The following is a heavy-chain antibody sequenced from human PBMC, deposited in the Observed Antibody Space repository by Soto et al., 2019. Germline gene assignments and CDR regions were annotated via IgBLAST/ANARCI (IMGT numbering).Heavy chain of an antibody. D-gene: IGHD1-1*01. V-gene: IGHV4-39*01. Sequence: PSETLSLTCTVSGASISDDTYYWGWIRQPPGKGLEWIGSIYYSGTSSYNPSLKSRVTMSVDTSKKQLSLRLSSVTAADTAVYYCAILHCYSPNCVPLDPWGQGTLVTVSS. CDR2: IYYSGTS. CDR1: GASISDDTYY. J-gene: IGHJ5*02. CDR3: AILHCYSPNCVPLDP.